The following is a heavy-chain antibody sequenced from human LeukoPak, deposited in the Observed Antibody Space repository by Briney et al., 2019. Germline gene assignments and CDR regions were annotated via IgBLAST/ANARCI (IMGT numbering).Heavy chain of an antibody. D-gene: IGHD3-10*01. Sequence: SETLSLTCTVSGGSITSYYWSWIRQPPGKGLEWIGYIYYSGSTNYNPSLKSRVTISVNTSKNQFSLKLSSVTAADTAVYYCARGGVNYKIAGPWGQGALVTVSS. CDR2: IYYSGST. CDR3: ARGGVNYKIAGP. CDR1: GGSITSYY. V-gene: IGHV4-59*01. J-gene: IGHJ5*02.